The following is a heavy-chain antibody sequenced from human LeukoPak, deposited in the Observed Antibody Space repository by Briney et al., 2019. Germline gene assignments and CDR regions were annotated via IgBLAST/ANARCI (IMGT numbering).Heavy chain of an antibody. CDR1: AFTFNIYA. J-gene: IGHJ4*02. V-gene: IGHV3-64D*06. CDR2: ISTEGGGT. CDR3: VKYHNSCYSV. Sequence: PGGSLRLSCSASAFTFNIYAMHWVRQAPGEGLEYVSAISTEGGGTYYADSVKGRFTISRDNSKNTLYLQMSSLRTEDTAVYYCVKYHNSCYSVWGQRTLVAVSS. D-gene: IGHD2-21*01.